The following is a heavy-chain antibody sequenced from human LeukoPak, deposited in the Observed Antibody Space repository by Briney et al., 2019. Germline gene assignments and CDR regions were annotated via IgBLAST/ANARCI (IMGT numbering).Heavy chain of an antibody. J-gene: IGHJ6*02. CDR2: LNPHSGGT. CDR1: GYTLSDYY. CDR3: ARGHRIINGLDV. Sequence: ASVKDSCKATGYTLSDYYIYWVRQAPGQGLDWLGWLNPHSGGTNYAQKFQDRVTLTRDTSISTAYMELTTLTSDYTAIYYCARGHRIINGLDVWGQGTTVIVSS. V-gene: IGHV1-2*02.